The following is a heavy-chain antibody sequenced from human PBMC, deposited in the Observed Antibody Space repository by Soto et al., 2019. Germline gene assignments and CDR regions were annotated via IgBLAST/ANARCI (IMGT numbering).Heavy chain of an antibody. CDR1: GFTFSSYE. CDR2: ISTSGNTI. V-gene: IGHV3-48*03. CDR3: ARGLTGYSYGVGY. Sequence: PGGSLRLSCAASGFTFSSYEMNWVRHAPGNGLEWVSYISTSGNTIYYADSVKGRFTISRDNAKNSLYLQMNSLRAEDTAVYYCARGLTGYSYGVGYWGQGTLVTVSS. J-gene: IGHJ4*02. D-gene: IGHD5-18*01.